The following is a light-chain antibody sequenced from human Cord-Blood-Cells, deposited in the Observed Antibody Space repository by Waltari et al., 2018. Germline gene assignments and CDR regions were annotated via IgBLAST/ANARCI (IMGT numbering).Light chain of an antibody. CDR2: GNS. J-gene: IGLJ3*02. CDR1: SSNIGAGYD. V-gene: IGLV1-40*01. CDR3: QSYDSSLSGWV. Sequence: QSVLTQPPSVSGAPGQRVTISCTGSSSNIGAGYDVHWYQQLPGTAPKLLIYGNSNRPSVVPYRFSGAKSVTSASLAITGLQADDEADYYCQSYDSSLSGWVFGGGTKLTVL.